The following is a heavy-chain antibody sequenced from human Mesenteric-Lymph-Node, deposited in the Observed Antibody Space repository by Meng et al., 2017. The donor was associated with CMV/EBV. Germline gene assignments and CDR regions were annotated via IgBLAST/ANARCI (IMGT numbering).Heavy chain of an antibody. Sequence: GESLKISCAASGFSFISAWMTWVRQAPGKGLEWVGRIKSKTSGGTSDFAAPMEGRFTISRDDSKKTVYLQMNSLKSEDTAVYYCSIDISEAGNGELDYWGQGTLVTVSS. D-gene: IGHD2-8*01. CDR2: IKSKTSGGTS. V-gene: IGHV3-15*01. J-gene: IGHJ4*02. CDR1: GFSFISAW. CDR3: SIDISEAGNGELDY.